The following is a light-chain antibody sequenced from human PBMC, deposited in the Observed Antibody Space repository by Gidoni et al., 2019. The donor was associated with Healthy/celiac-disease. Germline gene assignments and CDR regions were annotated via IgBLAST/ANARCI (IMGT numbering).Light chain of an antibody. Sequence: EIVMTQSPATLSVSPGGRATLSCRASQSVSSNLAWYQQKPGQAPRLLIYGASTSESGTEFTLTISSLQSEDFAVYYCQQYNNWPPWTFGQGTKVEIK. CDR2: GAS. CDR1: QSVSSN. J-gene: IGKJ1*01. V-gene: IGKV3-15*01. CDR3: QQYNNWPPWT.